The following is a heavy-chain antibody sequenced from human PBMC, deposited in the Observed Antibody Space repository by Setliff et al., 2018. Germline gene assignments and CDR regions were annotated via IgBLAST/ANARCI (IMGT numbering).Heavy chain of an antibody. CDR3: AHIAGGGNSPRHDY. CDR1: GFSLSTSGVG. Sequence: GSGPTLVNPPQTLTLTCTFSGFSLSTSGVGVGWIRQPPGKALEWLALIYWNDDKRYSPSLKSRLTITKDTSKNQVVLTMTNMDPVDTATYYCAHIAGGGNSPRHDYWGQGTLVTVSS. J-gene: IGHJ4*02. CDR2: IYWNDDK. V-gene: IGHV2-5*01. D-gene: IGHD2-21*01.